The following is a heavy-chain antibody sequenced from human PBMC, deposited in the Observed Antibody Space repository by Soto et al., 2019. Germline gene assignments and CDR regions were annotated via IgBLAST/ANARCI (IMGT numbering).Heavy chain of an antibody. Sequence: GGSLRLSCTASGFTFGDYAMSWFRQAPGKGLEWVGFIRSKAYGGTTEYAASVKGRFTISRDDSKSIAYLQMNSLKTEDTAVYYCEVPALWAHDAFDIWGQGTMVTVSS. CDR3: EVPALWAHDAFDI. D-gene: IGHD2-2*01. CDR2: IRSKAYGGTT. J-gene: IGHJ3*02. CDR1: GFTFGDYA. V-gene: IGHV3-49*03.